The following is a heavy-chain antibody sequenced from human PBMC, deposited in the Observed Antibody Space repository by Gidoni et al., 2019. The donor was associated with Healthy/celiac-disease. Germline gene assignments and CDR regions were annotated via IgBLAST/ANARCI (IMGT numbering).Heavy chain of an antibody. J-gene: IGHJ4*02. CDR2: ISSSSSYI. CDR1: GFTFSSYS. CDR3: ARYDILTGYYLDY. D-gene: IGHD3-9*01. Sequence: EVQLVESGGGLVKPGGSLRLSCAASGFTFSSYSMNWVRQAPGKGLEWVSSISSSSSYIYYADSVKGRFTISRDNAKNSLYLQMNSLRAEDTAVYYCARYDILTGYYLDYWGQGTLVTVSS. V-gene: IGHV3-21*01.